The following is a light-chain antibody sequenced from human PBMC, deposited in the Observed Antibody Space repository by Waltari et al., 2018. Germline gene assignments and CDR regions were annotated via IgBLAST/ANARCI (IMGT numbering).Light chain of an antibody. CDR1: QSVGRS. CDR3: QHYVRLPVT. CDR2: GAS. Sequence: EIVLTQSPGTLSLSPGERATLSCWASQSVGRSLAWYQQKRGQAPRLLIYGASTRATGVPDRISGSESGTDFSLTISRLEPEDFAVYYCQHYVRLPVTFGQGTKVEI. V-gene: IGKV3-20*01. J-gene: IGKJ1*01.